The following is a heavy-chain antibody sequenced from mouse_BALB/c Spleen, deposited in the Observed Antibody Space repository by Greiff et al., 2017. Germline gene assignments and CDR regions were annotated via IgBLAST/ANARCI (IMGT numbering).Heavy chain of an antibody. CDR1: GYTFTSYW. CDR3: ARGELGTFAY. D-gene: IGHD4-1*01. V-gene: IGHV1-7*01. Sequence: QVQLHQSGAELAKPGASVKMSCKASGYTFTSYWMHWVNQRPGQGLDWIGYINPSTGYTEYNQKFKDKATLTADKSSSTAYMQLSSLTSEDSAVYYSARGELGTFAYWGQGTLVTVSA. J-gene: IGHJ3*01. CDR2: INPSTGYT.